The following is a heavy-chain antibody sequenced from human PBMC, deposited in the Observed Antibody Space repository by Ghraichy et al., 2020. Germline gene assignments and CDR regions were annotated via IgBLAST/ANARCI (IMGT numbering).Heavy chain of an antibody. CDR1: GFTFSSYW. CDR3: AREHKTGDAFDI. V-gene: IGHV3-74*01. CDR2: INSDGSST. Sequence: GGSLRLSCAASGFTFSSYWMHWVRQAPGKGLVWVSRINSDGSSTSYADSVKGRFTISRDNAKNTLYLQMNSLRAEDTAVYYCAREHKTGDAFDIWGQGTMVTVSS. J-gene: IGHJ3*02. D-gene: IGHD7-27*01.